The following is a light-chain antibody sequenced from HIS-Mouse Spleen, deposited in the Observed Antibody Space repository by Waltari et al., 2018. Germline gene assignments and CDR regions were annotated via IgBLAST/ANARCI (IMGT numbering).Light chain of an antibody. CDR3: CSYAGSSSWV. J-gene: IGLJ3*02. Sequence: QSALTQPASVSGSPGQSITISCTGTSSDVGSYNLVSWYQQHPGKAPKPMIYEGSKRPSGVSYRFFGSKSGNAASLTISGRQAEDEADYYCCSYAGSSSWVFGGGTKLTVL. CDR2: EGS. V-gene: IGLV2-23*01. CDR1: SSDVGSYNL.